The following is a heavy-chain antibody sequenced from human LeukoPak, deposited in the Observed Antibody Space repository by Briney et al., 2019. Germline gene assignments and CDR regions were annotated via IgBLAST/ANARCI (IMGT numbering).Heavy chain of an antibody. CDR3: ASPWGVGDSGSSHLDY. D-gene: IGHD1-26*01. V-gene: IGHV3-30-3*01. Sequence: PGGSLRLSCAASGFTFSSYWMSWVRQAPGKGLEWVAVISYDGSNKYYADSVKGRFTISRDNSKNTLYLQMNSLRAEDTAVYYCASPWGVGDSGSSHLDYWGQGTLVTVSS. J-gene: IGHJ4*02. CDR2: ISYDGSNK. CDR1: GFTFSSYW.